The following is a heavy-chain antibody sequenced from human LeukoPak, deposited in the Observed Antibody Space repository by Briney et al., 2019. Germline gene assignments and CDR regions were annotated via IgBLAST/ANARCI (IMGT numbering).Heavy chain of an antibody. CDR2: IIPIFGTA. V-gene: IGHV1-69*13. D-gene: IGHD3/OR15-3a*01. Sequence: GASVKVSCKASGGTFSSYAISWVRQAPGQGLEWMGGIIPIFGTANYAQKFQGRVTITADESTSTAYMELSSLRSEDTAVYYCARDALPGDWLLYFWGQGTLVTVSS. CDR1: GGTFSSYA. J-gene: IGHJ4*02. CDR3: ARDALPGDWLLYF.